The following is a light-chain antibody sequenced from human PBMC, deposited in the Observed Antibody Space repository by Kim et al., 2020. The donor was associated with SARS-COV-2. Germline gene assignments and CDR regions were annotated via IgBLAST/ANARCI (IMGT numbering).Light chain of an antibody. V-gene: IGLV2-14*03. CDR1: SSDVGGYNF. CDR2: GVN. CDR3: SSYTSSSTWV. Sequence: GQSITITCTGTSSDVGGYNFVSWFQQHPGKAPRLMIYGVNKRPSGISDRFSGSKSANTASLTISGLQAEDEADYYCSSYTSSSTWVFGGGTQLTVL. J-gene: IGLJ3*02.